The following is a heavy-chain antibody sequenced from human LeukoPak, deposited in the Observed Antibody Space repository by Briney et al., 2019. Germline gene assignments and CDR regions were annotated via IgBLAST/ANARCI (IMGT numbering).Heavy chain of an antibody. D-gene: IGHD3-9*01. CDR3: ARGPLTGILDY. CDR1: GGSISSGDYY. Sequence: SQTLSLTCTVSGGSISSGDYYWSWIRQPPGKGLEWIGYIYYSGSTYYNPSLKSRVTISADTSKNQFSLKLSSVTAADTAVYYCARGPLTGILDYWGQGTLVTVSS. J-gene: IGHJ4*02. V-gene: IGHV4-30-4*01. CDR2: IYYSGST.